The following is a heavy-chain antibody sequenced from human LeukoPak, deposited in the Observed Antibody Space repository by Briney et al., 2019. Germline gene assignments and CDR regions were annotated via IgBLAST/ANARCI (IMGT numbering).Heavy chain of an antibody. J-gene: IGHJ3*02. CDR2: ISSSGSTI. Sequence: GGSLRLTCAASGFTFSDYYMSWIRQAPGKGLEWVSYISSSGSTIYYADSVKGRFTISRDNAKNSLYLQMNSLRAEDAAVYYCPRWWLNAFDIWGQGTMVTVSS. D-gene: IGHD6-19*01. CDR1: GFTFSDYY. V-gene: IGHV3-11*01. CDR3: PRWWLNAFDI.